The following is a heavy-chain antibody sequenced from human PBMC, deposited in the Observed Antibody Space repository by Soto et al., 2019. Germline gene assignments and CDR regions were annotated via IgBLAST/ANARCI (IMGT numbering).Heavy chain of an antibody. CDR2: ISDSGDNT. V-gene: IGHV3-23*01. CDR1: GFSFKNYA. J-gene: IGHJ4*02. Sequence: EVQVLESGGGLVQPGGSLRLSCAASGFSFKNYAMSWVRQAPGKGLEWVSGISDSGDNTYYADSVKGRFTISRDNSKNTLYLQMNSLRVEDTAMFYCAKGTSHIDYFDYWGQGTLVTVSS. CDR3: AKGTSHIDYFDY.